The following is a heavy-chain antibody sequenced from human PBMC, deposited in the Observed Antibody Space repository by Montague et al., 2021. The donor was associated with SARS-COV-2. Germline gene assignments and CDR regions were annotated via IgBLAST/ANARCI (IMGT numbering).Heavy chain of an antibody. V-gene: IGHV4-59*11. J-gene: IGHJ5*02. CDR3: ARAFPVRRAVNWFDH. Sequence: SETLSLTCTVSGGSMSDHYWAWIRQPPGKGLEWLAYIYYSGGINSNASLKSRVSMSVDTSKNQFSLKLTSVTAADTAVYYCARAFPVRRAVNWFDHWGQGSLVTVSS. D-gene: IGHD3-10*01. CDR1: GGSMSDHY. CDR2: IYYSGGI.